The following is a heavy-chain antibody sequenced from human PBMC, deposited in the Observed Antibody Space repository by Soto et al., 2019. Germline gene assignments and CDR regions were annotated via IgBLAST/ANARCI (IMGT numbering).Heavy chain of an antibody. CDR2: INHSGST. Sequence: SETLSLTCAVYGGSFSGYYWSWIRQPPGKGLEWIGEINHSGSTNYNPSLKSRVTISVDTSKNQFSLKLSSVTAADTAVYYCASLPYYDILTGYSPGEYYYYGMDVWGQGTTVTVSS. CDR3: ASLPYYDILTGYSPGEYYYYGMDV. J-gene: IGHJ6*02. D-gene: IGHD3-9*01. V-gene: IGHV4-34*01. CDR1: GGSFSGYY.